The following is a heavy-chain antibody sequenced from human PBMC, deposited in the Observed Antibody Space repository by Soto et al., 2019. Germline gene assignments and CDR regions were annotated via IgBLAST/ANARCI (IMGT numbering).Heavy chain of an antibody. CDR2: INAGNGNT. D-gene: IGHD6-6*01. CDR3: ARDQVAARPMSNWFDP. V-gene: IGHV1-3*01. J-gene: IGHJ5*02. Sequence: GASVKVSCKASGYTFTSYAMHWVRQAPGQRLEWMGWINAGNGNTKYSQKFQGRVTITRDTSASTAYMELSSLRSEDTAVYYCARDQVAARPMSNWFDPWGQGTLVTVSS. CDR1: GYTFTSYA.